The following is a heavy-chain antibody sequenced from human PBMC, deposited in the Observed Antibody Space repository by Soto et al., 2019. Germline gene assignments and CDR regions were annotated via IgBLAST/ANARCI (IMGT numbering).Heavy chain of an antibody. D-gene: IGHD3-22*01. J-gene: IGHJ4*02. CDR3: AKDPDYYDSSGYVDY. CDR1: GLTVCSYA. V-gene: IGHV3-23*01. Sequence: PGGSMRLSCAASGLTVCSYAMSWVRLAPGKGLEWVSAISGSGGSTYYADSVKGRFTISRDNSKNTLYLQMNSLRAEDTAVYYCAKDPDYYDSSGYVDYWGQGTLVTVSS. CDR2: ISGSGGST.